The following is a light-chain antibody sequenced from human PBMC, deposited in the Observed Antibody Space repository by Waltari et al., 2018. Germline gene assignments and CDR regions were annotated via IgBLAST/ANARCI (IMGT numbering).Light chain of an antibody. Sequence: EIVMTQSPVTLSVSPGERATLSCRASQSVNDNLAWYQQKPGQAPRLLIYAASTRATGIPARFSGSGSGTEFTLTISSLQSEDFAVYYCQQYNNWPPWTFGQGTTVEIK. CDR2: AAS. J-gene: IGKJ1*01. CDR1: QSVNDN. V-gene: IGKV3-15*01. CDR3: QQYNNWPPWT.